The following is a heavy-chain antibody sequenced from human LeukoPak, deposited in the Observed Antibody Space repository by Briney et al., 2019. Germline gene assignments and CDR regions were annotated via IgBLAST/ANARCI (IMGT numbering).Heavy chain of an antibody. V-gene: IGHV3-66*01. CDR2: IYSGGST. D-gene: IGHD5-12*01. Sequence: PGGSLRLSCAASGFTVSSNYMSWVRQAPGKGLEWVSVIYSGGSTYYADSVKGRFTISRDNSKNTLYLQMNSLRAEDTAAFYCGRGRPRGYSGYVIDYWGQGTPITVSS. J-gene: IGHJ4*02. CDR3: GRGRPRGYSGYVIDY. CDR1: GFTVSSNY.